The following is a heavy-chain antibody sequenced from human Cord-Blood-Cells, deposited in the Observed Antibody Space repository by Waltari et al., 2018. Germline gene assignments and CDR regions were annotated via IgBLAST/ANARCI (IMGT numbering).Heavy chain of an antibody. CDR3: AKDLESAARGAFDI. CDR2: ISYDGSNK. J-gene: IGHJ3*02. D-gene: IGHD6-6*01. CDR1: GFTFSSYG. Sequence: QVQLVESGGGVVQPGRSLRLSCAASGFTFSSYGMHWVRQAPGKGLEGVAVISYDGSNKYYADSVKGRFTISRDNSKNTLYLQMNSLRAEDTAVYYCAKDLESAARGAFDIWGQGTMVTVSS. V-gene: IGHV3-30*18.